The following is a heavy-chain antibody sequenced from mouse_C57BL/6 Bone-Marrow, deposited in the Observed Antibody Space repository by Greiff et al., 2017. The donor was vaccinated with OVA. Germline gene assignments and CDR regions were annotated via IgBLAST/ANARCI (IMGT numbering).Heavy chain of an antibody. CDR3: ASPITTVVDWYFDV. V-gene: IGHV5-6*01. D-gene: IGHD1-1*01. Sequence: VQLQQSGGDLVKPGGSLKLSCAASGFTFSSYGMSWVRQTPDKRLEWVATISSGGSYTYYPDSVKGRFTISRDNAKNTLYLQMSSLKSEDTAMYYCASPITTVVDWYFDVWGTGTTVTVSS. CDR2: ISSGGSYT. CDR1: GFTFSSYG. J-gene: IGHJ1*03.